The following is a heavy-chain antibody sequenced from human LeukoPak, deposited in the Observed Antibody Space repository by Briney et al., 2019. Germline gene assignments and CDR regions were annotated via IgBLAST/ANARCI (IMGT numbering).Heavy chain of an antibody. J-gene: IGHJ4*02. V-gene: IGHV1-2*02. CDR2: INPNSGGT. CDR3: ARDPSSSPYYYDSSEE. CDR1: GYTFTGYY. D-gene: IGHD3-22*01. Sequence: GASVKVSCKASGYTFTGYYMHWVRQAPGQGLEWMGWINPNSGGTNYAQKFQGRVTMTRDTSISTAYMELSRLRSDDTAVYYCARDPSSSPYYYDSSEEWGQGTLVTVSS.